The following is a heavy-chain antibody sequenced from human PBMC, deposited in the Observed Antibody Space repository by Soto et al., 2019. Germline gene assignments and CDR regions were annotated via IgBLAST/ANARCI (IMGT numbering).Heavy chain of an antibody. J-gene: IGHJ4*02. D-gene: IGHD1-26*01. CDR2: ISGSGGST. CDR1: GFTFSSYA. V-gene: IGHV3-23*01. CDR3: ANRPWDPRGYYFDY. Sequence: GGSLRLSCAASGFTFSSYAMSWVRQAPGKGLEWVSAISGSGGSTYYADSVKGRFTISRDNSKNTLYLQMNSLRAEDTAVYYCANRPWDPRGYYFDYWGQGTLVTVSS.